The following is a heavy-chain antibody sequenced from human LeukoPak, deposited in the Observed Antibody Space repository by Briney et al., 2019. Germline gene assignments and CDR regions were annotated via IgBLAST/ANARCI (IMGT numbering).Heavy chain of an antibody. J-gene: IGHJ5*02. Sequence: PETLSLTRSVSGDSVSPYFWSWIPQAPGKGLECIAYISPSGVTSYTPSHTSRVTVSVATSNNQFSLKLDSVTAADTAVYYCASHSGNYLNGVYYGWFGPWGQGTLVTVSS. CDR1: GDSVSPYF. V-gene: IGHV4-4*09. D-gene: IGHD1-26*01. CDR3: ASHSGNYLNGVYYGWFGP. CDR2: ISPSGVT.